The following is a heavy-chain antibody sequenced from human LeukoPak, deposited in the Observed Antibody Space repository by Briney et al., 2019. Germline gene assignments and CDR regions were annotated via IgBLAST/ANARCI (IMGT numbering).Heavy chain of an antibody. V-gene: IGHV3-74*01. CDR2: INSDGSST. Sequence: GGSLRLSCAASGFTFSSYWRHWVRQAPGKGLVWVSRINSDGSSTTYADSVKGRFTISRDNAKNTLYLQMNSLRADDTAVYYCAKVTAVASRGAVDYWGQGTLVTVSS. CDR1: GFTFSSYW. J-gene: IGHJ4*02. CDR3: AKVTAVASRGAVDY. D-gene: IGHD6-19*01.